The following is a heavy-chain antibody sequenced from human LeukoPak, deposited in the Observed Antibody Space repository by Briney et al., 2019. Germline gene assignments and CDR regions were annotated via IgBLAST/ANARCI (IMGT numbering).Heavy chain of an antibody. CDR1: GFTVSSNY. D-gene: IGHD3-22*01. CDR3: AKASSPSSGCITY. V-gene: IGHV3-53*01. J-gene: IGHJ4*02. Sequence: GGSLRLSCAASGFTVSSNYMSWVRQAPGKGLEWVSVIYSGGSTYYADSVKGRFTISRDNSKDTLYLQMNSLRAEDTAIYYCAKASSPSSGCITYWGQGTLVTVSS. CDR2: IYSGGST.